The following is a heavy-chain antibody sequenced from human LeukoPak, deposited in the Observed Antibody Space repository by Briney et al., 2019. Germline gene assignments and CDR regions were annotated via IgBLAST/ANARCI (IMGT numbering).Heavy chain of an antibody. CDR3: ARSPYYYYGMDV. J-gene: IGHJ6*02. V-gene: IGHV4-61*05. CDR1: GGSISSSSHY. CDR2: IYYSGST. Sequence: SSETLSLTCTVSGGSISSSSHYWGWIRQPPGKGLEWIGYIYYSGSTKYNPSLKSRATISVDTSKNQFSLKLSSVTAADTAVYYCARSPYYYYGMDVWGQGTTVTVSS.